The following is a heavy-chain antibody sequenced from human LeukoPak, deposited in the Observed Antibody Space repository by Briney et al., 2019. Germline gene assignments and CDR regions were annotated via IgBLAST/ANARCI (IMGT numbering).Heavy chain of an antibody. CDR3: AKGIYSSGWSYFDY. V-gene: IGHV3-23*01. CDR2: LSGSGITT. J-gene: IGHJ4*01. Sequence: GGSLRLSCAASGFTFINSAMHWVRQAPGKGLEWVSTLSGSGITTYYADSVKGRFTISRDNSKNTLYLQMNSLRAEDTAVYYCAKGIYSSGWSYFDYWGHGTLVTVSS. D-gene: IGHD6-19*01. CDR1: GFTFINSA.